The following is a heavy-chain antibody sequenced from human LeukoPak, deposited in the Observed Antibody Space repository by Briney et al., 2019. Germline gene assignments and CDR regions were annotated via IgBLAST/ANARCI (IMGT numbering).Heavy chain of an antibody. CDR3: AKDGGRYFDHDALDM. J-gene: IGHJ3*02. CDR1: GFTFSSYA. V-gene: IGHV3-30-3*01. CDR2: ISYDGSNK. Sequence: GGSLRLSCAASGFTFSSYAMHWVRQAPGKGLEWVAVISYDGSNKYYADSVKGRFTISRDNSKNTLYVQMNSLTVEDTAIYFCAKDGGRYFDHDALDMWGQGTMVTVSS. D-gene: IGHD3-9*01.